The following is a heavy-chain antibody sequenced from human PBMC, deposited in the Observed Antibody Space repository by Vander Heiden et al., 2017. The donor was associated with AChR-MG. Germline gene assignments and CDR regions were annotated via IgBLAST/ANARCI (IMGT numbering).Heavy chain of an antibody. CDR2: IIPIFGTA. D-gene: IGHD6-19*01. V-gene: IGHV1-69*06. CDR1: GCTFSSYA. J-gene: IGHJ4*02. CDR3: ARDLAPLGRLGTEFDY. Sequence: QVQLVQSGAEVKKPGSSVKVSCKASGCTFSSYAISWVRQAPGQGLEWMGGIIPIFGTANYAQKFQGRVTITADKSTSTAYMELSSLRSEDTAVYYCARDLAPLGRLGTEFDYWGQGTLVTVSS.